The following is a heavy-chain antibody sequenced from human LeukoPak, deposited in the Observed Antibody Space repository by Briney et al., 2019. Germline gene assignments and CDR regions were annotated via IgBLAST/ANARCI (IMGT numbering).Heavy chain of an antibody. CDR2: IKSKTGGGTT. CDR3: TRVGTTWFHS. V-gene: IGHV3-15*01. CDR1: GFTFSDAW. D-gene: IGHD1-26*01. J-gene: IGHJ5*01. Sequence: GGPLRLSCAASGFTFSDAWMSWVRQAPGKGLEWVGRIKSKTGGGTTHYAAPVKGRFSISRDDSKNTVYLQMNSLKTEDTAVYYCTRVGTTWFHSWGQGTLVTVSS.